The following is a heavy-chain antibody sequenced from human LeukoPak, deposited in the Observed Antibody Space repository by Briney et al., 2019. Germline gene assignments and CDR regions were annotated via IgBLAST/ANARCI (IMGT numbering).Heavy chain of an antibody. V-gene: IGHV3-11*01. Sequence: GGSLRLSCAASGFTFSDYYMSWIRRAPGKGLEWVSYISSTDSTIYYADSVKGRFTISRDNAKNSLYLQMNSLRAEDMAVYYCASQIEPYYFDYWGQGTLVTVSS. CDR2: ISSTDSTI. CDR1: GFTFSDYY. D-gene: IGHD1-14*01. J-gene: IGHJ4*02. CDR3: ASQIEPYYFDY.